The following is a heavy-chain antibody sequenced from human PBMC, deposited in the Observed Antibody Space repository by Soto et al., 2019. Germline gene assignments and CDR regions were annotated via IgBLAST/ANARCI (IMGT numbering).Heavy chain of an antibody. J-gene: IGHJ4*02. CDR2: IYDSGSS. V-gene: IGHV4-30-2*01. D-gene: IGHD2-21*02. Sequence: SETLSLTCAVSGGSISSGDSSWSWIRQPPGKRLEWIGYIYDSGSSYYNPSLKSRVTISVDRSKNQFSLKLSSVTAADTAVYYCARVGYCGGDCSFPDYWGQGTLVTVSS. CDR3: ARVGYCGGDCSFPDY. CDR1: GGSISSGDSS.